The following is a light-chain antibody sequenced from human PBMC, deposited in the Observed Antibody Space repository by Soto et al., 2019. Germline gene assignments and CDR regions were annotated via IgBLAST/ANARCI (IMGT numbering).Light chain of an antibody. CDR2: VNN. CDR1: NSNIGNNY. V-gene: IGLV1-51*02. CDR3: GTWDNSLSAGV. Sequence: QSVLTQPPSVSAAPGQKVTISCSGSNSNIGNNYVSWYQQLPGTAPKLLIYVNNKRPSGIPDRFSGSKSGTSATLGITGLQTGDEADYYCGTWDNSLSAGVFGGGTKLTVL. J-gene: IGLJ3*02.